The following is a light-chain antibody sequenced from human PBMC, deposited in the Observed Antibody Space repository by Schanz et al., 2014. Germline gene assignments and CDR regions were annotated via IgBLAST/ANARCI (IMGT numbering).Light chain of an antibody. V-gene: IGKV3-20*01. CDR3: QQYDSSLTWT. CDR2: GAS. J-gene: IGKJ1*01. CDR1: QSVSSNY. Sequence: EIVLTQSPGTLSLSPGERATLSCRASQSVSSNYLTRSQQRLGQAPRLLSYGASSRATGIPDRFSGSGSGTDFTLTISRLEPEDFAVYYCQQYDSSLTWTFGQGTKVEIK.